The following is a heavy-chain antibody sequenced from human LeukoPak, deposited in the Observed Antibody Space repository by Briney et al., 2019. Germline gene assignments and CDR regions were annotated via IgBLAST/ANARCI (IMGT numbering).Heavy chain of an antibody. Sequence: SETLSLTCAVYGGSFSGYYWSWIRQPPGKGLEWIGYIYYSGSTNYNPSLKSRVTISVDTSKNQFSLKLSSVTAADTAVYYCARGGYWIKNWFDPWGQGTLVTVSS. V-gene: IGHV4-59*01. CDR2: IYYSGST. CDR3: ARGGYWIKNWFDP. D-gene: IGHD5-18*01. J-gene: IGHJ5*02. CDR1: GGSFSGYY.